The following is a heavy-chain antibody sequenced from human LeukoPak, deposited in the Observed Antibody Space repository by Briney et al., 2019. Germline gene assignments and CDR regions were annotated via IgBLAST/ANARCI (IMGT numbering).Heavy chain of an antibody. D-gene: IGHD3-10*01. Sequence: PGGSLRLSCAASGFTFSSYGMHWVRQAPGKGLEWVSVVSANGVSTLYANSVKGRFTISRDNFVNTLYLQMSSLRAEDTAVYYCAKDRGYTTGRDFDFWGQGALVTVSS. V-gene: IGHV3-23*01. J-gene: IGHJ4*02. CDR3: AKDRGYTTGRDFDF. CDR2: VSANGVST. CDR1: GFTFSSYG.